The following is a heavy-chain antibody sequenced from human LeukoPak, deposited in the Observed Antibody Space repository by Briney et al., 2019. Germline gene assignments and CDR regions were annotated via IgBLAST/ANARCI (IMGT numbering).Heavy chain of an antibody. J-gene: IGHJ5*02. CDR3: ARYDSSGYANWFDP. CDR1: GGSFSGYY. D-gene: IGHD3-22*01. CDR2: INHSGST. V-gene: IGHV4-34*01. Sequence: KPSETLSLTCAAYGGSFSGYYWSWIRQPPGKGLEWIGEINHSGSTNYNPSLKSRVTISVDTSKNQFSLKLSSVTAADTAVYYCARYDSSGYANWFDPWGQGTLVTVSS.